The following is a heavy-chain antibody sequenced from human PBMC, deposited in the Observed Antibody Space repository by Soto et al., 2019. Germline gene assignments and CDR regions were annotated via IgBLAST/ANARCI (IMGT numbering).Heavy chain of an antibody. J-gene: IGHJ5*02. D-gene: IGHD3-22*01. Sequence: TLSLTCTVSGGSISDGYYWTWIRQHPGKGLEWIGSISASGSTSYNPSLKSRLTVSVDKSKNQFSLNLRSVTAADTAVYYCARRDRSGFSYWLDTWGQGTLVTVSS. CDR3: ARRDRSGFSYWLDT. V-gene: IGHV4-31*03. CDR2: ISASGST. CDR1: GGSISDGYY.